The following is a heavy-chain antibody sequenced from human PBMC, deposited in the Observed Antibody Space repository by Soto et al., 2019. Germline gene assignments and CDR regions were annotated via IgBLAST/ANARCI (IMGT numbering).Heavy chain of an antibody. V-gene: IGHV1-18*01. CDR2: ISAYNGNT. J-gene: IGHJ4*02. CDR1: GYTFTSYG. Sequence: QVQLVQSGAEVKKPGASVKVSCKASGYTFTSYGISWVRQAPGHGLEWMGWISAYNGNTNYAQKHQGRGTMTTDTSTSTACRELRSLRSDDTAVYYCARGNKACTLTGFDYWGQGTLVTVS. CDR3: ARGNKACTLTGFDY. D-gene: IGHD2-8*01.